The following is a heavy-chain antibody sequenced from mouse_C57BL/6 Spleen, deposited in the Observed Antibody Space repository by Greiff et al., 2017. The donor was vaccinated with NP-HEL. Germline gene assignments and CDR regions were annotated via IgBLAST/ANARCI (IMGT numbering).Heavy chain of an antibody. CDR2: IDPSDSYT. CDR1: GYTFTSYW. CDR3: AREGTTVSDFDY. V-gene: IGHV1-69*01. J-gene: IGHJ2*01. Sequence: QVQLQQPGAELVMPGASVKLSCKASGYTFTSYWMHWVKQRPGQGLEWIGEIDPSDSYTNYNQKFKGKSTLTVDKSSSTAYMQLSSLTSEDSAVYYCAREGTTVSDFDYWGQGTTLTVSS. D-gene: IGHD1-1*01.